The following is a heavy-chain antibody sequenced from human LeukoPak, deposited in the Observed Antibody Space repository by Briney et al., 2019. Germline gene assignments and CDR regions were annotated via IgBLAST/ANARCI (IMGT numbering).Heavy chain of an antibody. CDR1: GFTLSSYS. V-gene: IGHV3-21*01. CDR3: ARDHNYYDSGGGFDP. D-gene: IGHD3-10*01. CDR2: ITSSSSHI. Sequence: GGSLRLSCAASGFTLSSYSMNWVRQAPGKGLEWVSSITSSSSHIHYADSVKGRFTISRDNAKNSLYLQMNSLRDEDTAVYYCARDHNYYDSGGGFDPWGQGTLVTVSS. J-gene: IGHJ5*02.